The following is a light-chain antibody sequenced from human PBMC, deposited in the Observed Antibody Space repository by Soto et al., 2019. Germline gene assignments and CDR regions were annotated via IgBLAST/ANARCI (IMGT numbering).Light chain of an antibody. CDR1: QRVSNN. J-gene: IGKJ5*01. V-gene: IGKV3-15*01. CDR3: QQYDNWPPP. Sequence: EIVMTQSPATLSVSPGERATLSCRASQRVSNNLAWYQQRPGRSPRLLIYATSTRATGLPARFSGSGSGTEFTLTISSLQSEDFAVYYCQQYDNWPPPFGQGTRLEIK. CDR2: ATS.